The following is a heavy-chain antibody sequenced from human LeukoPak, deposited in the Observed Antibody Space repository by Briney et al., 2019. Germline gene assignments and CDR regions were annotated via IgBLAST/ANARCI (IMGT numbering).Heavy chain of an antibody. J-gene: IGHJ5*02. D-gene: IGHD7-27*01. Sequence: GGSLRLSCAASGFTFSSYWMSWVRQAPGKGLEWVANIKQDGSEKYYVDSVKGRFTISRDNAQSSLYLQMGSLRPEDTAVYYCARMGGSYWGREVNWFDPWGQGTLVAVSS. CDR2: IKQDGSEK. CDR1: GFTFSSYW. V-gene: IGHV3-7*01. CDR3: ARMGGSYWGREVNWFDP.